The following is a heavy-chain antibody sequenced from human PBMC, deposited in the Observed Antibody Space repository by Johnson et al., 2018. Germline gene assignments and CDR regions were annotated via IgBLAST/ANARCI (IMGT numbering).Heavy chain of an antibody. CDR2: IKPDGSEK. CDR3: TRGLYEA. Sequence: VQLVQSGGGLVQPWGSLRLSCAASGFIFTSYWISWVRQAPGKGLEWVANIKPDGSEKYYVDSVKGRFAISRDNAKTSLYLKMNNLRAEDTAMYYCTRGLYEAWGQGTMVTVSS. D-gene: IGHD3-10*01. CDR1: GFIFTSYW. V-gene: IGHV3-7*01. J-gene: IGHJ3*01.